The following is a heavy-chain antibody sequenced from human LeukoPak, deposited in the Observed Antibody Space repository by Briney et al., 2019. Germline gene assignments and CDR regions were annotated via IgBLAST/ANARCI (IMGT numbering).Heavy chain of an antibody. CDR2: ISPNSGGT. D-gene: IGHD5/OR15-5a*01. CDR1: GYTFTGYY. CDR3: ARDPSTNYFFDF. V-gene: IGHV1-2*06. Sequence: ASVKVSCKASGYTFTGYYMHWVRQAPGQGLEWMGRISPNSGGTNYAQKFQGRATMTRDTSISTVYMELTRLRSDDTAVYFCARDPSTNYFFDFWGQGTLVTVSS. J-gene: IGHJ4*02.